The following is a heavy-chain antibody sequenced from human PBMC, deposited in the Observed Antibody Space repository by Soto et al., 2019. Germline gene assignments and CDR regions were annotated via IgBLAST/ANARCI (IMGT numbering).Heavy chain of an antibody. CDR2: ISAYNGNT. CDR3: ARDDPNDYIWGSYLLRLFAF. J-gene: IGHJ4*02. D-gene: IGHD3-16*01. Sequence: GASVKVSCKASGYTFTSYGISWVRQAPGQGLEWMGWISAYNGNTNYAQKLQGRVTMTTDTSTSTAYMELRSLRSDDTAVYYCARDDPNDYIWGSYLLRLFAFWGQGTLVPVSA. V-gene: IGHV1-18*01. CDR1: GYTFTSYG.